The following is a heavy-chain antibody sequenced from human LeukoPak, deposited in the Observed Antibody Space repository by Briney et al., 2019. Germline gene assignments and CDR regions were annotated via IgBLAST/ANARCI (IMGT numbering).Heavy chain of an antibody. CDR2: ISSSSSYI. Sequence: GGSLRLSCTASGFTFSSYSMSWVRQAPGKGLEWVSSISSSSSYIYYADSVKGRFTISRDNARNSLYLQINSLRAEDTAVYYCVRGKANYGSGSDVWGKGTTVTVSS. CDR1: GFTFSSYS. J-gene: IGHJ6*04. D-gene: IGHD3-10*01. CDR3: VRGKANYGSGSDV. V-gene: IGHV3-21*01.